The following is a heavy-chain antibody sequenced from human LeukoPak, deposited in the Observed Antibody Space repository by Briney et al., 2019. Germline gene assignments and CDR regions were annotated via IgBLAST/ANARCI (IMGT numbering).Heavy chain of an antibody. D-gene: IGHD6-19*01. V-gene: IGHV4-4*07. CDR2: IHTSGST. J-gene: IGHJ4*02. CDR1: GGSISSYY. CDR3: ARAWQWMPLDS. Sequence: ETLSLTCTVSGGSISSYYWSWIRQPAGKGLEWIGRIHTSGSTNYNPSLKSRVTMSVDTSKNQFSLKVTSVTAADTAVYYCARAWQWMPLDSWGQGTLVTVSS.